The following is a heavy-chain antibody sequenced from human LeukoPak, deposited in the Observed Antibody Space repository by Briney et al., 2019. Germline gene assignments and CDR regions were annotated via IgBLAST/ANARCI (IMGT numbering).Heavy chain of an antibody. Sequence: GGSLRLSCAASGFTVSSNYMSWVRQAPGKGREGVSVIYSGVSTYYAASVKGRFPISRHNSKNTLYLQMNSLRAEDTAVYYCASIMIIGGQGTLVTVSS. CDR2: IYSGVST. CDR1: GFTVSSNY. V-gene: IGHV3-66*01. CDR3: ASIMII. J-gene: IGHJ4*02. D-gene: IGHD3-16*01.